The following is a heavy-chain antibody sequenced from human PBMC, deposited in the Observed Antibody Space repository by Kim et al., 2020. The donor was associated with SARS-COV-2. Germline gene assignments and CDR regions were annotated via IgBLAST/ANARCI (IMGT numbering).Heavy chain of an antibody. CDR1: GYTFTGYY. Sequence: ASVKVSCKASGYTFTGYYMHWVRQAPGQGLEWMGRINPNSGGTNYAQKFQGRVTMTRDTSISTAYMELSRLRSDDTAVYYCARGEPAITGTTWFDYWGQGTLVTVSS. CDR3: ARGEPAITGTTWFDY. J-gene: IGHJ4*02. CDR2: INPNSGGT. D-gene: IGHD1-7*01. V-gene: IGHV1-2*06.